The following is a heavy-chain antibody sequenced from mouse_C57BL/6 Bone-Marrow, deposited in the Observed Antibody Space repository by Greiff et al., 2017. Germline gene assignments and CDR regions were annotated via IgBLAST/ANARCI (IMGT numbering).Heavy chain of an antibody. J-gene: IGHJ3*01. D-gene: IGHD1-1*01. V-gene: IGHV1-81*01. Sequence: QVQLQQSGAELARPGASVKLSCKASGYTFTSYGISWVKQRTGQGLEWIGDINPNNGGTIYNQKFKGKATLTVDKSSSTAYMELRSLTSEDTAVYYCARNYGSSPWFAYWGQGTLVTVSA. CDR1: GYTFTSYG. CDR3: ARNYGSSPWFAY. CDR2: INPNNGGT.